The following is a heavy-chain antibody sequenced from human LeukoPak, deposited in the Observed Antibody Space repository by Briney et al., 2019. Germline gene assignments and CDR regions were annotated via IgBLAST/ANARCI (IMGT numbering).Heavy chain of an antibody. Sequence: SETLSRTCTVSGGSIRSTVHYWAWIRQSPGKGLEWIGSSDYSGGTTYNPSLKSRVTVSVDTSKNQFSLKLTSVTAADTAVYYCARDFGDFRTDYWGQGTLVTVSS. V-gene: IGHV4-39*01. CDR1: GGSIRSTVHY. CDR2: SDYSGGT. CDR3: ARDFGDFRTDY. J-gene: IGHJ4*02. D-gene: IGHD4-17*01.